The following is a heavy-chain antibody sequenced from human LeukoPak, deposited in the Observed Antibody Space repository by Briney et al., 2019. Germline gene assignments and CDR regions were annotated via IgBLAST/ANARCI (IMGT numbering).Heavy chain of an antibody. D-gene: IGHD1-1*01. J-gene: IGHJ5*02. V-gene: IGHV4-59*12. Sequence: SETLSLTCTVSGGSITSYYWSWIRQPPGKGLEWIGYIHYSGSTSYNPSLKSRVTISVDKSKNQFSLKLSSVTAADTAVYYCAREGPGKAAKFDPWGQGTLVTVSS. CDR2: IHYSGST. CDR1: GGSITSYY. CDR3: AREGPGKAAKFDP.